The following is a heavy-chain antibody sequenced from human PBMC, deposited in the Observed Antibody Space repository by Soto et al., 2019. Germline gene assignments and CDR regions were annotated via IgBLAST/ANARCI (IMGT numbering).Heavy chain of an antibody. Sequence: PGGSLGLSCAASGFSFSSYALYWVRQAPGKXLEWVALISYNGIDEYYADSVKGRFTISRDSSTNTLSLQMNSLRGEDTAVYYCARAPPRGIAAPGTWGSGMDVWGQGTTVTVSS. CDR2: ISYNGIDE. CDR3: ARAPPRGIAAPGTWGSGMDV. CDR1: GFSFSSYA. J-gene: IGHJ6*02. V-gene: IGHV3-30-3*01. D-gene: IGHD6-13*01.